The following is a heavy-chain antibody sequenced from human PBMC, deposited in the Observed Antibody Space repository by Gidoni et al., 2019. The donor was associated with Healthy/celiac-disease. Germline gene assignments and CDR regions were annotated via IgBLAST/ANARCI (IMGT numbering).Heavy chain of an antibody. J-gene: IGHJ4*02. V-gene: IGHV1-69*01. CDR3: ARAYYYDSSGYRSRGDY. Sequence: QVQLVQSGAEVKKPGSSVKVSCKASGGPFRNYPISWVRQAPGQGLEWMGGIIPIFGTANYAQKFQGRVTITADESTSTAYMELSSLRSEDTAVYYCARAYYYDSSGYRSRGDYWGQGTLVTVSS. CDR1: GGPFRNYP. CDR2: IIPIFGTA. D-gene: IGHD3-22*01.